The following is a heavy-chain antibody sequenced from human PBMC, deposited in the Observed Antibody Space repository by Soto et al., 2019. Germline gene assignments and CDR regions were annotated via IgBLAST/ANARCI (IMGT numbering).Heavy chain of an antibody. CDR2: ISGSGGST. CDR3: AKDRGITGTRSNAMDV. D-gene: IGHD1-20*01. Sequence: GGSLRLSCAASGFTFSSYAMSWVRQAPGKGLEWVSAISGSGGSTYYADSVKGRFTISRDNSKNTLYLQMNSLRAEDTAVYYCAKDRGITGTRSNAMDVWGKGTTVTVSS. J-gene: IGHJ6*03. V-gene: IGHV3-23*01. CDR1: GFTFSSYA.